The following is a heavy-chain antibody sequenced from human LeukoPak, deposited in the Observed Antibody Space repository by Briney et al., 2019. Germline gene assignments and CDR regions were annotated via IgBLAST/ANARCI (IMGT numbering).Heavy chain of an antibody. CDR2: IKQDGSEK. J-gene: IGHJ5*02. Sequence: GGSLRLSCAASGFTFSSYWMSWVRQAPGKGLEWVANIKQDGSEKYYVDSVKGRFTISRDNAKNSLYLQVNSLRAEDTAVYYCAREKDIVVVPAAGGWFDPWGQGTLVTVSS. V-gene: IGHV3-7*01. D-gene: IGHD2-2*01. CDR1: GFTFSSYW. CDR3: AREKDIVVVPAAGGWFDP.